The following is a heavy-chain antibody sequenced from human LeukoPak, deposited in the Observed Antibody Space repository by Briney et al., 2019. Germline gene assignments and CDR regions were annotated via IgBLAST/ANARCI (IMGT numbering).Heavy chain of an antibody. Sequence: GGSLRLSCAASGFIFSGSSMHWVRQAPGKGLEWVSFIRFDATNKYYADSVKGRFTISRDNSKNTLYLQMNSLRAEDTAVYYCARDRPHYYDSSGYAPDDYWGQGTLVTVSS. J-gene: IGHJ4*02. CDR3: ARDRPHYYDSSGYAPDDY. D-gene: IGHD3-22*01. CDR2: IRFDATNK. V-gene: IGHV3-30*02. CDR1: GFIFSGSS.